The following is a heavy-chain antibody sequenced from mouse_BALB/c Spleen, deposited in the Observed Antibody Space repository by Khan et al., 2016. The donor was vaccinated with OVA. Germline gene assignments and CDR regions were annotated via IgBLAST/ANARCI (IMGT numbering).Heavy chain of an antibody. J-gene: IGHJ1*01. Sequence: QIQLVQSGPELKKPGETVKISCKASGYTFTNYGINWVKQAPGKGLKWMGWINTYTGEPTYADEFKGRFAFSLETFASTAYLQINILKNEATAKYYCARMKPYWYFDLWGAGTTVTVSS. V-gene: IGHV9-3-1*01. CDR3: ARMKPYWYFDL. CDR1: GYTFTNYG. CDR2: INTYTGEP.